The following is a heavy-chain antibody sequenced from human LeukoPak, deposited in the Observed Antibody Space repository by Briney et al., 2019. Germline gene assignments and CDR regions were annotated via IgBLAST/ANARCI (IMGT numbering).Heavy chain of an antibody. CDR2: INLSGGST. Sequence: ASVKVSCKASGYTFTSYHMHWVRQAPGQGLEWMGLINLSGGSTTYAQRFQGRVTLTRDTSTSTVYMELSSLRSEDTAVYYCARGAPRSQGYFDFWGQGTLVTVSS. CDR1: GYTFTSYH. J-gene: IGHJ4*02. D-gene: IGHD4-17*01. CDR3: ARGAPRSQGYFDF. V-gene: IGHV1-46*01.